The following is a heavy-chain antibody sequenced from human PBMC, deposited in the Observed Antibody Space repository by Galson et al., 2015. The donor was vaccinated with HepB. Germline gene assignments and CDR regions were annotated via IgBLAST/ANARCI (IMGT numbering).Heavy chain of an antibody. V-gene: IGHV1-69*13. CDR2: TIPVFGLT. J-gene: IGHJ5*02. CDR3: ATDASGWLDP. D-gene: IGHD2-8*02. Sequence: SVKVSCKASEGTFTSYAISWVRQAPGQGLEWLGGTIPVFGLTNYTQKFQGRVTITADEPTSTAYMELSSLTSEDTAVYYCATDASGWLDPWGQGTLVTVSS. CDR1: EGTFTSYA.